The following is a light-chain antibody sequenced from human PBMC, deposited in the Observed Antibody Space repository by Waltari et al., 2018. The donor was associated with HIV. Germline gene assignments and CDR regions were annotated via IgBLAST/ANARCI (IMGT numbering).Light chain of an antibody. V-gene: IGLV2-8*01. J-gene: IGLJ3*02. Sequence: QSALTQPPSASGSLGPSVTISCTGPSSDIGPYDSVSWFQQPPRSAPKLLLYEVTRRPSTVSDRFSGSRSGSTAFLTVAGLQPDDEATYFCSSYGDSLRVLFGGGTNVTVL. CDR3: SSYGDSLRVL. CDR2: EVT. CDR1: SSDIGPYDS.